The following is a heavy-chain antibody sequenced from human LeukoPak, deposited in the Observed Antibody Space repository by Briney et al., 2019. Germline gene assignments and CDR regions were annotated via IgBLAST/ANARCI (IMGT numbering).Heavy chain of an antibody. CDR1: GFTFSNQW. J-gene: IGHJ3*02. Sequence: GGSLRLSYAASGFTFSNQWMGWIRQAPGKGLEGVPNIKEDGSEKYYVADVRGGFTISRDHDQNSVSPPMSSLRGEDTAMYYRTRISLSSGGEVLYAFATWAQGPVVTVSS. V-gene: IGHV3-7*01. CDR3: TRISLSSGGEVLYAFAT. D-gene: IGHD3-10*01. CDR2: IKEDGSEK.